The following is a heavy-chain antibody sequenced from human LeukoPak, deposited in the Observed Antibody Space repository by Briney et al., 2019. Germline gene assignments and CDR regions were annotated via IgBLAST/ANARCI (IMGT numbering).Heavy chain of an antibody. D-gene: IGHD1-26*01. CDR3: ARGDSSVGLNY. Sequence: SETLSLTCAVYGGSFSGYYWSWIRQPSGKGLEWIGEINHSGSTNYNPSLKSRVTISVDTSKNQFSLKLSSVTAADTAVYYCARGDSSVGLNYWGQGTLVTVSS. CDR1: GGSFSGYY. CDR2: INHSGST. J-gene: IGHJ4*02. V-gene: IGHV4-34*01.